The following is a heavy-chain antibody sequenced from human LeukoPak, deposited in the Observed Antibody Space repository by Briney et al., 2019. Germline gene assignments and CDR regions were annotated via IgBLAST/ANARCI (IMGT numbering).Heavy chain of an antibody. V-gene: IGHV3-23*01. Sequence: GGSLRLSCAASGFTFSSYAMSWVRQAPGKGLEWVSAISGSGGSTYYADSVKGRFTISRDNSKNTLYLQMNSLRAEDTAVYYCAKDKSEAPFLEWLFPYYFDYWGQGTLVTVSS. CDR2: ISGSGGST. D-gene: IGHD3-3*01. CDR3: AKDKSEAPFLEWLFPYYFDY. J-gene: IGHJ4*02. CDR1: GFTFSSYA.